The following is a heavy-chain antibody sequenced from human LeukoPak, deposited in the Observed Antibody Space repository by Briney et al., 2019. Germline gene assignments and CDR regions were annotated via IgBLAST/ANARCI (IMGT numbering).Heavy chain of an antibody. Sequence: GGSVRLSCAASGFTFSSYEMNWVRQAPGKGLEWLSYISTSGSTYYADSVKGRFTVSRDNAKNSLYLQMNSLRAEDTAIYYCARDLATPRGFFDDGSQGTLVTVSS. J-gene: IGHJ4*02. CDR2: ISTSGST. CDR3: ARDLATPRGFFDD. CDR1: GFTFSSYE. V-gene: IGHV3-48*03. D-gene: IGHD4-23*01.